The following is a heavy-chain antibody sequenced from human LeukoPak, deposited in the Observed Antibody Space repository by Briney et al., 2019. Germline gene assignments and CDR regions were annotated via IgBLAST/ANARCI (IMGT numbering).Heavy chain of an antibody. CDR3: ARDPPIVVVPACMAEFDY. Sequence: ASVKVSCKASGYTFTSYGISWVRQAPGQGLEWMGWISAYNGNTNYAQKLQGRVTMTTDTSTSTAYMELRSLRSDDTAVYYCARDPPIVVVPACMAEFDYWGQGTLVTVSS. CDR1: GYTFTSYG. V-gene: IGHV1-18*04. J-gene: IGHJ4*02. CDR2: ISAYNGNT. D-gene: IGHD2-2*01.